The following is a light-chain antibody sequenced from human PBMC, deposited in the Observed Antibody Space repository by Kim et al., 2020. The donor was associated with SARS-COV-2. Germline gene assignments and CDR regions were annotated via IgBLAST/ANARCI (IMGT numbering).Light chain of an antibody. CDR2: ATT. J-gene: IGKJ1*01. Sequence: ASVGDRVTSTCQASQDIRNDLGWYQQKPGKAPSLLIYATTDLQSGVPSRFSGSRYGTDFTLTISSLQPEDFATYYCLQDYNYPRTFGQGTKVDIK. V-gene: IGKV1-6*01. CDR3: LQDYNYPRT. CDR1: QDIRND.